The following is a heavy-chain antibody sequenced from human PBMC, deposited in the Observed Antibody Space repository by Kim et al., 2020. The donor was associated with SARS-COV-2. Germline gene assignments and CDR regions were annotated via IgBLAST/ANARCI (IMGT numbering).Heavy chain of an antibody. CDR3: ASLGATRGKNFDY. V-gene: IGHV7-4-1*02. Sequence: ASVKVSCKASGYTFTSYVMNWVRQAPGQGLEWMGWINTNTGNPMYAQGFTGRFVFSLDTSVSTAYLQISSLQAEDTAVYYCASLGATRGKNFDYWGQGTLVTVSS. J-gene: IGHJ4*02. CDR2: INTNTGNP. CDR1: GYTFTSYV.